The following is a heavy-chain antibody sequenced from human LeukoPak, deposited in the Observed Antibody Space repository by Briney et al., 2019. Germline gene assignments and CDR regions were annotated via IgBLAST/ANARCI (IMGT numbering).Heavy chain of an antibody. CDR1: GFTFNSYG. CDR2: IRYDGSNK. CDR3: AKDSRDYGYYFDY. Sequence: GGSLRLSCAASGFTFNSYGMHWVRQAPGKGLEGVAFIRYDGSNKYYADSVKGRFTISRDNSKNTLYLQMNSLRAEDTAVYYCAKDSRDYGYYFDYWGQGTLVTVSS. V-gene: IGHV3-30*02. D-gene: IGHD4-17*01. J-gene: IGHJ4*02.